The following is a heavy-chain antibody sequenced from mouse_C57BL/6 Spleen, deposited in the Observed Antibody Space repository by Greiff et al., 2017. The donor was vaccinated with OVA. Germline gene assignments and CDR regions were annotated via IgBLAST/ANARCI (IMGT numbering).Heavy chain of an antibody. CDR3: APITTVVGYFDV. CDR2: IHPNSGST. Sequence: QVHVKQSGAELVKPGASVKLSCKASGYTFTSYWMHWVKQRPGQGLAWIGMIHPNSGSTNYNEKFKSKATLTVDKSSSTAYMQLSSLTSEDSAVYYCAPITTVVGYFDVWGTGTTVTVSS. V-gene: IGHV1-64*01. CDR1: GYTFTSYW. D-gene: IGHD1-1*01. J-gene: IGHJ1*03.